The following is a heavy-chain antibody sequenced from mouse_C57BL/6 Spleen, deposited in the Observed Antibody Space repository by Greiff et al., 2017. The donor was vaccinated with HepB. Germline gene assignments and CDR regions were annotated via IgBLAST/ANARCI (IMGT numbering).Heavy chain of an antibody. D-gene: IGHD1-1*01. V-gene: IGHV1-7*01. J-gene: IGHJ3*01. Sequence: QVHVKQSGAELAKPGASVKLSCKASGYTFTSYWMHWVKQRPGQGLEWIGYINPSSGYTKYNQKFKDKATLTADKSSSTAYMQLSSLTYEDSAVYYCASPLYYGSSYAAYWGQGTLVTVSA. CDR2: INPSSGYT. CDR1: GYTFTSYW. CDR3: ASPLYYGSSYAAY.